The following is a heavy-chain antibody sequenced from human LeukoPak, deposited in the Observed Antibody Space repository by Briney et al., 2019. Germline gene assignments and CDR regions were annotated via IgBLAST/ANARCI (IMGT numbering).Heavy chain of an antibody. CDR3: ARAALPAGYYYYYYYMDV. V-gene: IGHV4-34*01. D-gene: IGHD2-2*01. CDR1: GGSFSGYY. J-gene: IGHJ6*03. CDR2: INHSGST. Sequence: SETLSLTCAVSGGSFSGYYWSWIRQPPGKGLEWIGEINHSGSTNYNPSLKSRVTISVDTSKNQFSLKLSSVTAADTAVYYCARAALPAGYYYYYYYMDVWGKGTTVTVSS.